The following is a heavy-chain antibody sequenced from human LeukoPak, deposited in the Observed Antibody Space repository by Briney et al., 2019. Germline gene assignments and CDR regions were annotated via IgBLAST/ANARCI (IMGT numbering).Heavy chain of an antibody. CDR2: ISWDGGST. Sequence: PGGSLRLSCAASGFTFDDYAMHWVRQAPGKGLEWVSLISWDGGSTYYADSVKGRFTISRDNSKNSLYLQMNSLRAEDTALYYCAKDISPGVRWELFDYWGQGTLVTVSS. CDR3: AKDISPGVRWELFDY. V-gene: IGHV3-43D*03. D-gene: IGHD1-26*01. CDR1: GFTFDDYA. J-gene: IGHJ4*02.